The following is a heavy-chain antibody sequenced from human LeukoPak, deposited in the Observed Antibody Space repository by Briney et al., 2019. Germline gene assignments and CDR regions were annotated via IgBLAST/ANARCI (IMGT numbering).Heavy chain of an antibody. CDR2: NKSKTDGGTT. CDR3: TTDPPPYSSSWSTDY. CDR1: GFTFSNAW. D-gene: IGHD6-13*01. V-gene: IGHV3-15*07. Sequence: GGSLRLSCAASGFTFSNAWMNWVRQAPGKGLEWVGRNKSKTDGGTTDYAAPVKGRFTISRDDSKNTLYLQMNSLKTEDTAVYYCTTDPPPYSSSWSTDYWGQGTLVTVSS. J-gene: IGHJ4*02.